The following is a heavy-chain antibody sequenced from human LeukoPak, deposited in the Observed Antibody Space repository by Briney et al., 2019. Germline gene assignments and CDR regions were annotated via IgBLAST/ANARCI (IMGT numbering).Heavy chain of an antibody. CDR2: ISDIGSI. D-gene: IGHD2/OR15-2a*01. V-gene: IGHV4-59*08. CDR1: GGSISSYY. J-gene: IGHJ4*02. Sequence: SETLSLTCTVSGGSISSYYWSWIRQLPGKGLEWIAYISDIGSINYNPSLKSRVTISLDTSKNQFSLKLSSVTAADTAVYYCAGHHPRNTVDFWGQGTLVTVSS. CDR3: AGHHPRNTVDF.